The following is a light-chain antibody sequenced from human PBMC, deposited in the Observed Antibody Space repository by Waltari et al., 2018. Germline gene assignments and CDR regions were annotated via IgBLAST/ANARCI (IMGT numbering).Light chain of an antibody. CDR1: QSVSNK. V-gene: IGKV3D-15*01. J-gene: IGKJ2*01. CDR3: QQYDDWPYT. Sequence: EIVMTLSPATLSLSPGEGATLSCRASQSVSNKLAWYQQKPGLAPRLLIYGASTRATGILARFSGSGSGTEFTLTISSLQSEDFAIYVCQQYDDWPYTFGQGTKLDI. CDR2: GAS.